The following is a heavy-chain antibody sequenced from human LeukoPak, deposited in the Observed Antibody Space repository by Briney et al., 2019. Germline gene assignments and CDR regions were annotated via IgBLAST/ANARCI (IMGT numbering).Heavy chain of an antibody. CDR3: SRDREQQPTFDY. J-gene: IGHJ4*02. Sequence: PGGSLRLSCAASGFAFSSYNMYWVRQAPGKGLVWVSRISSDGSGTTYADSVKGRFTISRDNAKNTLSLQMSSLRAEDTAVYFCSRDREQQPTFDYWGLGTLVTVSS. CDR1: GFAFSSYN. D-gene: IGHD6-13*01. CDR2: ISSDGSGT. V-gene: IGHV3-74*01.